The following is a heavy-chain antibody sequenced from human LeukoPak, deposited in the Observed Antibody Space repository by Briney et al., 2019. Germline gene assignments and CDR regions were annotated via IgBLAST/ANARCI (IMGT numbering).Heavy chain of an antibody. J-gene: IGHJ4*02. CDR1: GGSLSSYY. D-gene: IGHD1-26*01. Sequence: PSETLSLTCTVSGGSLSSYYWSWIRQPPGKGLEWIGYIYYSGSTNYNPSLKSRVTISVDTSKNQFSLKLSSVTAADTAVYYCARAGGYSGSYYFDYWGQGTLVTVSS. CDR3: ARAGGYSGSYYFDY. V-gene: IGHV4-59*01. CDR2: IYYSGST.